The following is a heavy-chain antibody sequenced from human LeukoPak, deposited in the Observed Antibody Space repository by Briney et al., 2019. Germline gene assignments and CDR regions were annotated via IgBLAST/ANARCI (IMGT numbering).Heavy chain of an antibody. D-gene: IGHD5-18*01. CDR1: TFTFSNYA. V-gene: IGHV3-30*04. J-gene: IGHJ6*03. CDR3: ARARYSYGEGEYYYMDV. Sequence: PGGSLRLSCAVSTFTFSNYAMHWVRQAPGKGLEWVAVISYDGTNKYYADSVKGRFTVSRDNSKNTLYLQMNSLRAEDTAVYYCARARYSYGEGEYYYMDVWGKGTTVTVSS. CDR2: ISYDGTNK.